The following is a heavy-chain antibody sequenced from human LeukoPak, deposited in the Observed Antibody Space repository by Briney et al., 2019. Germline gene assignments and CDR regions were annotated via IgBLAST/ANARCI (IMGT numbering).Heavy chain of an antibody. CDR3: ATPLDYYDSSGYHQGGD. CDR2: ITSSSSSM. CDR1: GFTCSIYT. D-gene: IGHD3-22*01. Sequence: GGSLRRSCVASGFTCSIYTMSWVRHAPGKGLEWVSSITSSSSSMYSADSVKGRLTISRDNAKNSLYLQMNSLRAEDTAVYYCATPLDYYDSSGYHQGGDWGQGTLVTVSS. V-gene: IGHV3-21*04. J-gene: IGHJ4*02.